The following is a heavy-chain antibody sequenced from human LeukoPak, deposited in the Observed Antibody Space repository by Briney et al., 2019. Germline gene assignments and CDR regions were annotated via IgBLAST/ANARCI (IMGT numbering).Heavy chain of an antibody. CDR3: ARDYRFDSGYDLLDAFDV. D-gene: IGHD5-12*01. CDR2: IYYSGSS. CDR1: GGSISSGVSY. J-gene: IGHJ3*01. V-gene: IGHV4-31*03. Sequence: SQTLSLTCTVSGGSISSGVSYWSWIRQHPGKGLEWIAYIYYSGSSSYNPSLKSRVTISVDTSKNQFSLKLSSVTAADTAVYYCARDYRFDSGYDLLDAFDVWGQGTMFTVSS.